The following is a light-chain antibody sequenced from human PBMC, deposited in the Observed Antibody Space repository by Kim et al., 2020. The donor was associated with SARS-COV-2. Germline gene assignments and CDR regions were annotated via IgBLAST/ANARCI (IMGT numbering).Light chain of an antibody. J-gene: IGKJ1*01. V-gene: IGKV3-20*01. CDR3: QQYGSSPRT. CDR1: QSVRSNY. Sequence: SPGERATLSCRASQSVRSNYLAWYQQKPGQAPRLLIYTASNRDSGIPDRFSGSGSGTDFTLTISRLEPEDFAVYFCQQYGSSPRTFGQGTKVDIK. CDR2: TAS.